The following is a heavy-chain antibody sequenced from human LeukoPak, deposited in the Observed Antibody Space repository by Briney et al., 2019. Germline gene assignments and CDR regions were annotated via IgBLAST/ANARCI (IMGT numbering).Heavy chain of an antibody. J-gene: IGHJ4*02. CDR1: GFTFSAHW. CDR3: AADCGDN. V-gene: IGHV3-7*01. D-gene: IGHD2-21*02. CDR2: MNPDGRHT. Sequence: GGSLRLSCTASGFTFSAHWMSWVRQVPGKGLEWVATMNPDGRHTYYVDSVKGRFTISTDNAKNSLFLQMDSLRVEDTAVYYCAADCGDNWGQGTLVTVSS.